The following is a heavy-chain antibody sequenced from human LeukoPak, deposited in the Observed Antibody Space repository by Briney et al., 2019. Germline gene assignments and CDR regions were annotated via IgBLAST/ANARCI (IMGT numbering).Heavy chain of an antibody. CDR2: ISSSSSYI. J-gene: IGHJ3*02. V-gene: IGHV3-21*01. Sequence: GGSLRLSCAASGFTFSSYSMNWVRQAPGKALEWVSSISSSSSYIYYADSVKGRFTISRDNAKNSLYLQMNSLRAEDTAVYYCARVPAGVIGMKDAFDIWGQGTMVTVSS. D-gene: IGHD3-16*02. CDR3: ARVPAGVIGMKDAFDI. CDR1: GFTFSSYS.